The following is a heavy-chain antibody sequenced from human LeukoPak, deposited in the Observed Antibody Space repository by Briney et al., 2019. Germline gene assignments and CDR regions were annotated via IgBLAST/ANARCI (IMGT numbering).Heavy chain of an antibody. Sequence: PGGSLRLSCAASGFTFSSYGMHWVRQAPGKGLEWVAVIWYDGSNKYYADSVKGRFTISRDNSKNTLYLQMNSLRAEDTAVYYCAREGIVGATRGYYGMDVWGQGTTVTVSS. CDR1: GFTFSSYG. CDR2: IWYDGSNK. V-gene: IGHV3-33*01. D-gene: IGHD1-26*01. CDR3: AREGIVGATRGYYGMDV. J-gene: IGHJ6*02.